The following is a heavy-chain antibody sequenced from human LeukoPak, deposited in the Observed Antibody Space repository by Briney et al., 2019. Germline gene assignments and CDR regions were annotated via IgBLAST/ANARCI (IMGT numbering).Heavy chain of an antibody. CDR1: GGPISSGDYY. CDR3: ARDRTSSSWST. V-gene: IGHV4-30-4*01. CDR2: ISYSGST. Sequence: SETLSLTCTVSGGPISSGDYYWSWIRQPPGKGLEWIGHISYSGSTYYNPSLKSRVTLSVDTSKNQFSLKLSSVAAADTAVYYCARDRTSSSWSTWGQGTLVTVSS. D-gene: IGHD6-13*01. J-gene: IGHJ4*02.